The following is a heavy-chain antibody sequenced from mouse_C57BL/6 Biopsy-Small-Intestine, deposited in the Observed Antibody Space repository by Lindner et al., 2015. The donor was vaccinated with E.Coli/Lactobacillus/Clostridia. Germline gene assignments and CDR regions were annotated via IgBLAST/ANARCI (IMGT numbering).Heavy chain of an antibody. Sequence: SVKVSCKASGYTFINHDINWVRQASGQGLEWMGWMNSNSGNTGYAQKFQGRVTMTRDTSISTAYMELSGLRSDDTAAYYCARGSGTAGRDWFDPWGQGTLDSVSS. J-gene: IGHJ4*01. CDR2: MNSNSGNT. CDR1: GYTFINHD. CDR3: ARGSGTAGRDWFDP. V-gene: IGHV1S55*01. D-gene: IGHD3-1*01.